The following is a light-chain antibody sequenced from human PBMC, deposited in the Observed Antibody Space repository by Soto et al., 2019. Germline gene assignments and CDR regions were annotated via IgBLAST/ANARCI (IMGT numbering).Light chain of an antibody. J-gene: IGLJ1*01. CDR2: SNN. V-gene: IGLV1-44*01. Sequence: QSALPQPPSESATPGQRVTISCSGSGSNIGSNTVNWYQHLPRTAPKLLIYSNNQRSSGLPDRFSASKSGTSASLALRGLQSEDEADYYCAAWDDSLNYVFGTGTKVTVL. CDR1: GSNIGSNT. CDR3: AAWDDSLNYV.